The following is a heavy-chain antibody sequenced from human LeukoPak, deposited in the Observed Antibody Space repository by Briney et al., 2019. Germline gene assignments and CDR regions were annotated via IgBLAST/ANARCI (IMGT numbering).Heavy chain of an antibody. Sequence: GGSLRLSCVVSGFTFSSYNMGWVRQAPGKGLEWVSSISTTSTHIYYADSVKGRFTISRDNAKNSLYLQMDSLRAEDTAVYYCARFSGSYTEYYFDYWGQGTLVTVSS. D-gene: IGHD1-26*01. V-gene: IGHV3-21*01. J-gene: IGHJ4*02. CDR2: ISTTSTHI. CDR3: ARFSGSYTEYYFDY. CDR1: GFTFSSYN.